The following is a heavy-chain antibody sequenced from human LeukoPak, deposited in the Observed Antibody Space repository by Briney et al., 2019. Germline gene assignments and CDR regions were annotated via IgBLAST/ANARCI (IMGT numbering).Heavy chain of an antibody. D-gene: IGHD6-6*01. Sequence: SETLSLTCTVSGGSISSYYWSWIRQSPGRGLEWIGYIYYSGSTNYNPSLKSRVTISVDTSKNQFSLKLSSVTAADTAVYYCATGIGRSSDYWGQGTLVTVS. V-gene: IGHV4-59*08. J-gene: IGHJ4*02. CDR2: IYYSGST. CDR3: ATGIGRSSDY. CDR1: GGSISSYY.